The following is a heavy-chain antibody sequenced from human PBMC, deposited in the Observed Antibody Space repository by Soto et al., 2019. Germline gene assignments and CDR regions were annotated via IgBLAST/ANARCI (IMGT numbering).Heavy chain of an antibody. Sequence: QVQLVESGGGVVQPGRSLRLSCAASGFTFSSYAMHWVRQAPGKGLEWVAVISYDGSNKYYADSVKGRFTISRDNSKNTLYLQMNSLRAEDTAVYYCARDQRGWYALDYWGQGTLVTVSS. CDR3: ARDQRGWYALDY. D-gene: IGHD6-19*01. CDR1: GFTFSSYA. V-gene: IGHV3-30-3*01. J-gene: IGHJ4*02. CDR2: ISYDGSNK.